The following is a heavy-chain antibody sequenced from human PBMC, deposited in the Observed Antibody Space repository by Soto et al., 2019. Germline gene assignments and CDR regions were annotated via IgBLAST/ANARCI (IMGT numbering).Heavy chain of an antibody. V-gene: IGHV3-7*03. CDR1: GFIFSMYS. D-gene: IGHD2-8*02. Sequence: PGGSLRLSCEVSGFIFSMYSMSWVRQTPGKGLEWVAKIPQDGVDGHYADAVKGRLTISRDNGKNSLYLQMNNLRDEDTAVYYCARDHLVLPAHDFFYGSDVWGRGATVTVS. CDR3: ARDHLVLPAHDFFYGSDV. CDR2: IPQDGVDG. J-gene: IGHJ6*02.